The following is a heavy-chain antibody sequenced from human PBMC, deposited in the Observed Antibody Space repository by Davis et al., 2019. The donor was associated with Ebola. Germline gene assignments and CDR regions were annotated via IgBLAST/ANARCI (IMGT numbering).Heavy chain of an antibody. Sequence: GESLKISCAASGFTFSSYGMHWVRQAPGKGLEWVAVISYDGSNKYYADSVKGRFTISRDNSKNTLYLQMNSLRAEDTAVYYCAKVQTGLWGQGTLVTVSS. CDR3: AKVQTGL. D-gene: IGHD7-27*01. CDR1: GFTFSSYG. V-gene: IGHV3-30*18. CDR2: ISYDGSNK. J-gene: IGHJ4*02.